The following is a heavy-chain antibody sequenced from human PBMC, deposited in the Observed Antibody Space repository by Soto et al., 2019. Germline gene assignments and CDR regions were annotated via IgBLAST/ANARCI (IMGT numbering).Heavy chain of an antibody. Sequence: SVKVSCKASGGTFSSYAISWVRQAPGQGLEWMGGIIPIFGTANYAQKFQGRVTITADESTSTAYMELSSLRSEDTAVYYCARDPGYCSGGSCYWSYYYGMDVWGQGTTVTVSS. CDR1: GGTFSSYA. CDR3: ARDPGYCSGGSCYWSYYYGMDV. J-gene: IGHJ6*02. D-gene: IGHD2-15*01. CDR2: IIPIFGTA. V-gene: IGHV1-69*13.